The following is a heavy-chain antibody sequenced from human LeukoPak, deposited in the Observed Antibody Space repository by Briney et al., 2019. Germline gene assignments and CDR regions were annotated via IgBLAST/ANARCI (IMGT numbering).Heavy chain of an antibody. D-gene: IGHD1-26*01. V-gene: IGHV3-23*01. CDR3: AKAFGRATYDF. Sequence: GGSLRLSCAASGVTFTVHTMCLGRQAPGKGLEWVSGISGSGVNTYYADSVKGRFTISRDNSKNTLYLQMDGLRAEDTAVYYCAKAFGRATYDFWGQGILVTVSS. J-gene: IGHJ4*02. CDR1: GVTFTVHT. CDR2: ISGSGVNT.